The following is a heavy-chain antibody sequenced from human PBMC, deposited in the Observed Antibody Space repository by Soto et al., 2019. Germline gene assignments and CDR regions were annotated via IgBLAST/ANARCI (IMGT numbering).Heavy chain of an antibody. Sequence: QVQLGESGGGVVQPGRSLRLSCAASGFTFSSYGMHWVRQAPGKGLEWVAVIWYDGSNKYYADSVKGRFTISRDNSKNTLYLQMNSLRAEDTAVYYCARGAMDTLTEFDYWGQGTLVTVSS. J-gene: IGHJ4*02. D-gene: IGHD3-9*01. CDR1: GFTFSSYG. CDR2: IWYDGSNK. CDR3: ARGAMDTLTEFDY. V-gene: IGHV3-33*01.